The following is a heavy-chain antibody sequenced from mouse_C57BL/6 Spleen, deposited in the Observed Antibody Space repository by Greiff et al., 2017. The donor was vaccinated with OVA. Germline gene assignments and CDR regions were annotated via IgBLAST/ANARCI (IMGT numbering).Heavy chain of an antibody. Sequence: QVQLQQPGAELVRPGSSVKLSCKASGYTFTSYWMHWVKQRPIQGLEWIGNIDPSDSETHYNQKFKDKATLTVDKSSSTAYMQLSSLTSEDSAVYYCARSSYDYLYFDYWGQGTTLTVSS. CDR3: ARSSYDYLYFDY. V-gene: IGHV1-52*01. CDR1: GYTFTSYW. CDR2: IDPSDSET. D-gene: IGHD2-4*01. J-gene: IGHJ2*01.